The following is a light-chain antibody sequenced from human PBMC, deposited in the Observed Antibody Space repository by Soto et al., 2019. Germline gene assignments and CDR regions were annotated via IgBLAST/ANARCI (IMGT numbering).Light chain of an antibody. Sequence: ETVLTQSPATLSVSPGERVTLSCRASQSLNSNLAWYQQKLGQAPRVLIYSASTRATGVPARFSGSGSGTEFILTITSLQSKDFGLYYCHEYNTWPWTFGQGTRVVIK. CDR1: QSLNSN. V-gene: IGKV3-15*01. J-gene: IGKJ1*01. CDR2: SAS. CDR3: HEYNTWPWT.